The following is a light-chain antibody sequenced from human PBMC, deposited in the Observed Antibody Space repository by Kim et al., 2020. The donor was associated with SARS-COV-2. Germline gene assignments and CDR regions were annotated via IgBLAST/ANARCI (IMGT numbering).Light chain of an antibody. J-gene: IGLJ2*01. V-gene: IGLV3-1*01. Sequence: SYELTQPPSVSVSPGQTATITCSGDKLGDKFGSWYQQKPGQSPLLGIYQNTQRPSGIPERFSGSSSGNTATLTISGTQPMDEADYYCQAWDRTTAIFGGGTQLTVL. CDR3: QAWDRTTAI. CDR2: QNT. CDR1: KLGDKF.